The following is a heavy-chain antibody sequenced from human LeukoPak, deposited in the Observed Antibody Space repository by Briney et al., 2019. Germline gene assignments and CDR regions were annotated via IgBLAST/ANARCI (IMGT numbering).Heavy chain of an antibody. CDR1: GGSISTSSYY. Sequence: PSEPLSLTCTVSGGSISTSSYYWGWIRQPPGKGLEWIGSIYSSASTYYNPSLKSRVTLSVDTPKNQFSLKLSSVTAADTAVYYCARQDPHTTGWHFDYWGQGTLVTVSS. J-gene: IGHJ4*02. CDR2: IYSSAST. D-gene: IGHD6-19*01. V-gene: IGHV4-39*01. CDR3: ARQDPHTTGWHFDY.